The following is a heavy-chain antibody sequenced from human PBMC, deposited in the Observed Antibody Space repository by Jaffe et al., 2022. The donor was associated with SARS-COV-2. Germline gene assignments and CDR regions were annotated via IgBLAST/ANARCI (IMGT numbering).Heavy chain of an antibody. CDR3: VRGLEYTSSKGMDV. J-gene: IGHJ6*02. CDR1: GFTFRSYS. Sequence: EVQLVESGGGLVQPGGSLRLSCAASGFTFRSYSMNWVRQAPGKGLEWVSYISSSSSTIYYADSVKGRFTISRDNAKDSLYLEMNSLRDEDTAVYYCVRGLEYTSSKGMDVWGQGTTVSVSS. D-gene: IGHD6-6*01. V-gene: IGHV3-48*02. CDR2: ISSSSSTI.